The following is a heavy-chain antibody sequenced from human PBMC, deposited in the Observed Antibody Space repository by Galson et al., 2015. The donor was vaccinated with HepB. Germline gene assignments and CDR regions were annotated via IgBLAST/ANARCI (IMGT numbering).Heavy chain of an antibody. V-gene: IGHV4-4*07. CDR2: IYTSGST. Sequence: YWSWIRQPAGKGLEWIGRIYTSGSTNYNPSLKSRVTMSVDTSKNQFSLKLSSVTAADTAVYYCARLRPFYYYYYMDVWGKGTTVTVSS. CDR1: Y. CDR3: ARLRPFYYYYYMDV. J-gene: IGHJ6*03.